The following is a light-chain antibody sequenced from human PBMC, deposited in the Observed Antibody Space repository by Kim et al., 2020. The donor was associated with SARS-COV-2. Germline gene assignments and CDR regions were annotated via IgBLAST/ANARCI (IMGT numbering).Light chain of an antibody. V-gene: IGLV4-69*01. CDR1: SGHSSYA. J-gene: IGLJ3*02. CDR3: QTWGTGIQGV. CDR2: LNSDGSH. Sequence: QLVLTQSPSASASLGASVKLTCTLSSGHSSYAIAWHQQQPEKGPRYLMKLNSDGSHSKGGGIPDRFSGSSSGAERYLTISSLQSEDEADYYCQTWGTGIQGVFGGGTQLTVL.